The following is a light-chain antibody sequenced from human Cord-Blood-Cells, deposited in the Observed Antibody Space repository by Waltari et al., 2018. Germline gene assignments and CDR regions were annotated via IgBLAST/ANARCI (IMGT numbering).Light chain of an antibody. CDR2: EVS. J-gene: IGLJ1*01. Sequence: SALTQPPSAPGPPGPAVPIPCTRASSDVGGYNDVSWYQQHPGKAPKLMIYEVSKRPSGVPDRFSGSKSGNTASLTVAGLQAEDEADYYCSSYAGSNNFVFGTGTKVTVL. CDR3: SSYAGSNNFV. V-gene: IGLV2-8*01. CDR1: SSDVGGYND.